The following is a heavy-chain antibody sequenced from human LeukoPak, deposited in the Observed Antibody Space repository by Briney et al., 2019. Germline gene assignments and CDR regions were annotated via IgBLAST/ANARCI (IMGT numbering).Heavy chain of an antibody. J-gene: IGHJ4*02. CDR1: GFTLSRYG. CDR3: GKGLDYSPYGYYLDY. CDR2: ISYDGSNK. V-gene: IGHV3-30*18. D-gene: IGHD2-15*01. Sequence: GGSLRLSCAASGFTLSRYGMHWVRQAPGKGLEWVAVISYDGSNKYYADSVKGRFTISRDNSKNTLYLQMKSLRADDTAVYYCGKGLDYSPYGYYLDYWSRGPLVTVSS.